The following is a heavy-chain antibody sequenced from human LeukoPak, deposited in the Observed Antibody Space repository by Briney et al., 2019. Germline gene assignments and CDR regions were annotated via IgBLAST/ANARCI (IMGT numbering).Heavy chain of an antibody. CDR3: AKVSGGSGSY. CDR1: GFTFSSYA. D-gene: IGHD3-10*01. Sequence: QTGGSLRLSCAAPGFTFSSYAMRWVRQAPGKGLEWVSSVSGSGGSTYYADSVKGRFTISRDNSKNTLYLQMNSLRAEDTAVYYCAKVSGGSGSYWGQGTLVTVSS. CDR2: VSGSGGST. V-gene: IGHV3-23*01. J-gene: IGHJ4*02.